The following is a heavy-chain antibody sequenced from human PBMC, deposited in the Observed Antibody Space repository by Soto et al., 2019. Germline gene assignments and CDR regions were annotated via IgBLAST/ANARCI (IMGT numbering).Heavy chain of an antibody. Sequence: SETLSLTCNVSGRSINSYYLSWFRQPPGKGLEWMGYIYDSGITSYNPSLKSRVTMSADTSKNQFSLKLTSVTGADTAVYYCARTYDSNGYANEFDSWGQGILVPV. CDR1: GRSINSYY. J-gene: IGHJ4*02. CDR2: IYDSGIT. CDR3: ARTYDSNGYANEFDS. D-gene: IGHD3-22*01. V-gene: IGHV4-59*01.